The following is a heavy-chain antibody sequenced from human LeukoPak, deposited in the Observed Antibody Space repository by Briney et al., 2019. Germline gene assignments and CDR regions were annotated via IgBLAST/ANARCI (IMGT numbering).Heavy chain of an antibody. CDR3: ARALGDEAY. V-gene: IGHV1-18*04. J-gene: IGHJ4*02. CDR1: GYTFTKYG. D-gene: IGHD3-16*01. CDR2: INTMNGNT. Sequence: ASVKVSCKASGYTFTKYGISWVIQAPGQGLEWMGWINTMNGNTNYAQKFQDKVTVTIDTSTSTAYMELRSLRYDDTAVYYCARALGDEAYWGQGTLVTVSS.